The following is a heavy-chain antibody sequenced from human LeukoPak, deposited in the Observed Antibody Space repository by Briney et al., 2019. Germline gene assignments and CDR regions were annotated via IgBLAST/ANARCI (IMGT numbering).Heavy chain of an antibody. CDR2: IYYSVST. V-gene: IGHV4-61*05. CDR3: ARGPYYYDSSGSQYYFDY. CDR1: GGSISSNNYY. Sequence: SETLSLTCTVSGGSISSNNYYWGWIRQPPGKGLEWIGYIYYSVSTNYNPSLKSRVTISLDTSKNQFSLKLSSVTAADTAVYYCARGPYYYDSSGSQYYFDYWGQGTLVTVSS. D-gene: IGHD3-22*01. J-gene: IGHJ4*02.